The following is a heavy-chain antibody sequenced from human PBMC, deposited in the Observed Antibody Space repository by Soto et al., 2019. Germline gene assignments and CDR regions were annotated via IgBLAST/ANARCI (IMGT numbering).Heavy chain of an antibody. CDR2: INHSGST. D-gene: IGHD3-10*01. V-gene: IGHV4-34*01. J-gene: IGHJ6*02. CDR1: GGSFSGYY. CDR3: ARRFYGSGSYYSYYYYGMDV. Sequence: SETLSLTCAVYGGSFSGYYWSWIRQPPGKGLEWIGEINHSGSTNYNPSLKSRVTISVDTSKNQFSLKLSFVTAADTAVYYCARRFYGSGSYYSYYYYGMDVWGQGTTVTVSS.